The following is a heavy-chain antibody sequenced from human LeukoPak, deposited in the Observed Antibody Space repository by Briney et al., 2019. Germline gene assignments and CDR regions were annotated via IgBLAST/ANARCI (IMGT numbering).Heavy chain of an antibody. V-gene: IGHV1-46*01. Sequence: ASVKVSCTASGYTFTSYYMHWVRQAPGQGLEWMGIINPSGGSTSYAQKFQGRVTMTRDTSTSTVYMELSSLRSEDTAVYYCAREVRDVEMATMAGFDYWGQGTLVTVSS. CDR2: INPSGGST. CDR3: AREVRDVEMATMAGFDY. J-gene: IGHJ4*02. CDR1: GYTFTSYY. D-gene: IGHD5-24*01.